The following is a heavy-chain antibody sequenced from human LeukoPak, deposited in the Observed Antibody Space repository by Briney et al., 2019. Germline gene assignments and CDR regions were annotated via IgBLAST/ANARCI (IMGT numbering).Heavy chain of an antibody. J-gene: IGHJ3*02. CDR2: IRPDGSNE. V-gene: IGHV3-30*02. CDR3: VKDWGVLPDYTTDGFDI. CDR1: RFIFSTYG. Sequence: GGSLRLSCAASRFIFSTYGMHWVRQAPGKGLEWVAFIRPDGSNEYYAASVRGRFAISRDNSQNTLHLQMNSLRLEDTAVYYCVKDWGVLPDYTTDGFDIWGPGTMVTVSS. D-gene: IGHD3-10*01.